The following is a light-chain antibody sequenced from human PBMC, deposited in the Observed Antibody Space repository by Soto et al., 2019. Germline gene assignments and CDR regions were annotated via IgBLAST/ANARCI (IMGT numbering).Light chain of an antibody. V-gene: IGLV2-14*03. Sequence: QSVLTQPASVSGSPGQSITISCTATSSDVGTYDFVSWYQHHPGKAPKLIIFDVTNRPSGVSGRFSGSRSDNAASLTISGLQPEDEAFYYCSSYTTANTLTYVFGTGTKVTVL. CDR3: SSYTTANTLTYV. CDR2: DVT. J-gene: IGLJ1*01. CDR1: SSDVGTYDF.